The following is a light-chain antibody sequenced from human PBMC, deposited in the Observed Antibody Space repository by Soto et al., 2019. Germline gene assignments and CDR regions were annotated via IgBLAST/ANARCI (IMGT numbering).Light chain of an antibody. J-gene: IGKJ1*01. CDR1: QSISSY. CDR2: AAS. CDR3: QESATTRWA. V-gene: IGKV1-39*01. Sequence: DVQMPQSPSSLSASVGDLVTITWRASQSISSYLNWYQQKPGKAPKLLIYAASSLQSGVSSRFSGSGSGTDFTLTISSLHPEDFATFYCQESATTRWAFGQGTKVDIK.